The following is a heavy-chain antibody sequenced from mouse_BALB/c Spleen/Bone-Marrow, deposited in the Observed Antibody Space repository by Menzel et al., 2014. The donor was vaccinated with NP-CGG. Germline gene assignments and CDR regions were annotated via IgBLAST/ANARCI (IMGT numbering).Heavy chain of an antibody. V-gene: IGHV5-4*02. CDR3: ASRLDSSGAY. J-gene: IGHJ3*01. Sequence: EVHLVESGGGLVKPGGSLKLSCAASGFTFSDYYMYWVRQTPEKRLEWVATISDGGSYTYYPDSVKGRFTISRDNAKNNLYLQMSSLKSEDTAMYYCASRLDSSGAYWGQGTLVTVSA. D-gene: IGHD3-2*01. CDR2: ISDGGSYT. CDR1: GFTFSDYY.